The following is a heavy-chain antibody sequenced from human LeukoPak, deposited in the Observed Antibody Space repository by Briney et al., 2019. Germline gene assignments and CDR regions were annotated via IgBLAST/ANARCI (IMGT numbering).Heavy chain of an antibody. CDR3: ARDGGSSGWYSEWFDP. V-gene: IGHV3-48*01. CDR2: ISSSSSTI. Sequence: PGGSLRLSCAASGFNFSAYGMHWVRQAPGKGLEWVSYISSSSSTIYYADSVKGRFTISRDNAKNSLYLQMNSLRAEDTAVYYCARDGGSSGWYSEWFDPWGQGTLVTVSS. D-gene: IGHD6-19*01. CDR1: GFNFSAYG. J-gene: IGHJ5*02.